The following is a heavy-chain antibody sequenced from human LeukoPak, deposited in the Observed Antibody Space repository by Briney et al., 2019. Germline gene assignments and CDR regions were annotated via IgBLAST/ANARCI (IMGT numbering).Heavy chain of an antibody. CDR1: AGSISSYY. D-gene: IGHD6-6*01. CDR2: IYYSGST. CDR3: AREGHSSSYYMDV. V-gene: IGHV4-59*01. Sequence: MPSETLSRTCTVSAGSISSYYWGWIRQHPGKGLVWIGYIYYSGSTNYNPSLKSRVTISVDTSKNQFSLKLSSVTAADTAVYYCAREGHSSSYYMDVWGKGTTVTVSS. J-gene: IGHJ6*03.